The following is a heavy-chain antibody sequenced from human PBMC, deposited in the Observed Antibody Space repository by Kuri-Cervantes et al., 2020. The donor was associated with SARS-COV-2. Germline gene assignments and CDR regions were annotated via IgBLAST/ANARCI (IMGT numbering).Heavy chain of an antibody. CDR3: AKDISQATVVTLIEAFDY. CDR2: ISSSSSTI. J-gene: IGHJ4*02. CDR1: GFTFSSYS. Sequence: GGSLRLSCAASGFTFSSYSMNWVRQAPGKGLEWVSYISSSSSTIYYADSVKGRFTISRDNAKNSLYLQMNSLRAEDTAVYYCAKDISQATVVTLIEAFDYWGQGTLVTVSS. V-gene: IGHV3-48*01. D-gene: IGHD4-23*01.